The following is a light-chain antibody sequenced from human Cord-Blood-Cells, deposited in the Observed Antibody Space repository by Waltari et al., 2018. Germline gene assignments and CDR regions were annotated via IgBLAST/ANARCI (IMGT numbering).Light chain of an antibody. CDR1: QSVLYSSNNKNY. CDR3: QQYYSTPLT. V-gene: IGKV4-1*01. J-gene: IGKJ4*01. Sequence: DIVMTQSPDSLAVSLGERATINCKSSQSVLYSSNNKNYLAWYQQKPGQPPKLLIYWAFTRESGVPERFSGSGSGTDFTLTISSLQAEDVAVYYCQQYYSTPLTFGGGTKVEIK. CDR2: WAF.